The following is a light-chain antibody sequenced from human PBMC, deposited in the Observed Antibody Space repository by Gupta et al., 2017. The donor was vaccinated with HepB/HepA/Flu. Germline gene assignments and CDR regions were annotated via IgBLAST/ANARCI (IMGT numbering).Light chain of an antibody. CDR1: QNVYDS. Sequence: EVVMTQSPATLSVSPGERVTRSCRASQNVYDSLAWYQHKSGQAPRLLIYSTSDRATGVPDRFSGSGAVTEFTLTSSDVQSEDVGVYCWQQADSWFSFGLGTTVVIK. CDR2: STS. J-gene: IGKJ1*01. CDR3: QQADSWFS. V-gene: IGKV3-15*01.